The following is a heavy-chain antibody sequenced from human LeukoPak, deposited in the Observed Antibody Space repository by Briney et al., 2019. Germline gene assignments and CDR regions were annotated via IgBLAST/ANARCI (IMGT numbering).Heavy chain of an antibody. CDR1: GGSFSGYY. CDR2: INHSGST. V-gene: IGHV4-34*01. Sequence: SETLSLTCAVYGGSFSGYYWSWIRQPPGKGLEWIGEINHSGSTNYNPSLKSRVTISVDTSKNQFSLKLSSVTAADRAVYYCARGFRWEGYGMDVWGQGTMVTVSS. J-gene: IGHJ6*02. CDR3: ARGFRWEGYGMDV. D-gene: IGHD1-26*01.